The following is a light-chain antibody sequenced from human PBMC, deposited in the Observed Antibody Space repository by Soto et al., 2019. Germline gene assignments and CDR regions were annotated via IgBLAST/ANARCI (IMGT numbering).Light chain of an antibody. CDR2: GAS. V-gene: IGKV3-15*01. CDR1: QSVSSN. CDR3: QQFNDWPPLT. Sequence: EIVMTQSPAPLSVSPGERATLSCRASQSVSSNLAWYQQKPGQAPRLLIHGASTRATGVPARFSGSGSGTDFTLTISSRQSEDFAASYCQQFNDWPPLTFGGGTKVEIK. J-gene: IGKJ4*01.